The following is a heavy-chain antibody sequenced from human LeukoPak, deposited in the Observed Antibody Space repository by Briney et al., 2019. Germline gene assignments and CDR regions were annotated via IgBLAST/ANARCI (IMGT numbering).Heavy chain of an antibody. CDR1: GYSISSNNW. Sequence: PSDTLSLTCAVSGYSISSNNWWAWIRQPPGKGLEWIGYIYYSGSTNYNPSLKSRVTISVDTSKNQFSLKLSSVTAADTAVYYCARSGIAAAGTFYFDYWGQGTLVTVSS. CDR2: IYYSGST. J-gene: IGHJ4*02. V-gene: IGHV4-28*01. CDR3: ARSGIAAAGTFYFDY. D-gene: IGHD6-13*01.